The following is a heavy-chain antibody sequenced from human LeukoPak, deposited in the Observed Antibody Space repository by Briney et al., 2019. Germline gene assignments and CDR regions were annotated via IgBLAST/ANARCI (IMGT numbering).Heavy chain of an antibody. Sequence: PGGSLRLSCAASGFTFDDYAMHWVRQAPGKGLEWVSLISGDGSSTYYADSVKGRFTISRDNSKNSLYLQMNSLRTEDTALYYCAKASKSRFFDWLLGCGYDYWGQGTLVTVSS. CDR3: AKASKSRFFDWLLGCGYDY. J-gene: IGHJ4*02. CDR1: GFTFDDYA. D-gene: IGHD3-9*01. V-gene: IGHV3-43*02. CDR2: ISGDGSST.